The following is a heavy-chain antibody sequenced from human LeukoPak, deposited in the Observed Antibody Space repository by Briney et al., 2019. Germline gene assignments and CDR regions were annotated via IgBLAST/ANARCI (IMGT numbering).Heavy chain of an antibody. CDR2: INSDGSST. Sequence: GGSLRLSCAASGFTFSSYWMHWVRQAPGKGLVWVSRINSDGSSTSYADSVKGRFTISRDNAKNTLYLQMNSLRAEDTAVYCCARGDVPRRITMVRGVIHTKYSYWGQGTLVTVSS. D-gene: IGHD3-10*01. V-gene: IGHV3-74*01. CDR1: GFTFSSYW. CDR3: ARGDVPRRITMVRGVIHTKYSY. J-gene: IGHJ4*02.